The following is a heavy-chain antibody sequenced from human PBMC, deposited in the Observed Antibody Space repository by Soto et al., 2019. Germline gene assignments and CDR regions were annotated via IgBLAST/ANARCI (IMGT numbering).Heavy chain of an antibody. V-gene: IGHV1-69*13. J-gene: IGHJ6*02. D-gene: IGHD2-21*01. CDR3: AKGRNCDRGRCAEYYAMDV. CDR2: IIPLLGTA. CDR1: GGTFSSYT. Sequence: ASVKVSCKASGGTFSSYTISWVRQAPGQGLEWMGGIIPLLGTADYTQKFQGRVTITADESTSTAYMELSSLRSEDTAVYYCAKGRNCDRGRCAEYYAMDVWGQGTPVTVSS.